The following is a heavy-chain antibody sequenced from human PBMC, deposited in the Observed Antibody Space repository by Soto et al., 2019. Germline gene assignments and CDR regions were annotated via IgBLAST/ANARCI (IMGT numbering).Heavy chain of an antibody. J-gene: IGHJ4*02. D-gene: IGHD1-20*01. Sequence: GGSLRLSCAASGFTFSIYGMHWVRQAPGKGLEWVAVIWYDGSNKYYADSVKGRFTISRDNSKNTLYLQMNSLRAEDTAVYYCARDRSITGRPYYFDYWGQGTLVTVSS. CDR2: IWYDGSNK. CDR3: ARDRSITGRPYYFDY. CDR1: GFTFSIYG. V-gene: IGHV3-33*01.